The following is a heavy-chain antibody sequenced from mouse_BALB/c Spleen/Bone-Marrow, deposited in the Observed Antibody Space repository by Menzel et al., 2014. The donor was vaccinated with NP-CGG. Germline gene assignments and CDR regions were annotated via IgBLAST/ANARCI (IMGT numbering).Heavy chain of an antibody. Sequence: VHLQQSGSVLVRPGASVKLSCKASGYTFTSSWMHWAKQRPGQGLEWIGEIHPNSGNTNYNEKFKGKATLTVDTSSSTAYVDLSSLTSEDSAVYYCARELGRGYYFDYWGQGTTLTVSS. CDR2: IHPNSGNT. D-gene: IGHD4-1*01. CDR1: GYTFTSSW. CDR3: ARELGRGYYFDY. V-gene: IGHV1S130*01. J-gene: IGHJ2*01.